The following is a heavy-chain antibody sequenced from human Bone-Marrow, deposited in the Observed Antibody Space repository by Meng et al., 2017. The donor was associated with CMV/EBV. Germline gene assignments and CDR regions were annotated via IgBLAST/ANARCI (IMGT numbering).Heavy chain of an antibody. V-gene: IGHV4-39*07. J-gene: IGHJ2*01. CDR3: ARGVPRSSGYIPAVNWYFDL. D-gene: IGHD3-22*01. CDR2: IYYSGST. CDR1: GGSISSSSYY. Sequence: SETLSLTCTVSGGSISSSSYYWGWIRQPPGKGLEWIGSIYYSGSTYYNPSLKSRVTISVDTSKNQFSLKLSSVTAADTAVYYCARGVPRSSGYIPAVNWYFDLWGHGTPVTVSS.